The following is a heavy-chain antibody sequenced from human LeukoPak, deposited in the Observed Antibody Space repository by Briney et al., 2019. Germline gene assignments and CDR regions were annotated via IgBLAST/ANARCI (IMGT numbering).Heavy chain of an antibody. J-gene: IGHJ4*02. CDR1: GLTFSGYW. CDR3: ARATTASARDH. D-gene: IGHD1-14*01. V-gene: IGHV3-7*01. Sequence: PGGSLRLSCAASGLTFSGYWMHWARQAPGKGLEWVASLNQDADREYYVDSVKGRFTISRDNAKNSLYLQMDSLRVEDTAVYYCARATTASARDHWGQGTLVTVSS. CDR2: LNQDADRE.